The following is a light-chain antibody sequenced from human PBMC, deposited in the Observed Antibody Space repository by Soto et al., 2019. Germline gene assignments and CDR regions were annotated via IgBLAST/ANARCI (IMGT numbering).Light chain of an antibody. CDR1: QSLTNNY. CDR2: GAS. J-gene: IGKJ1*01. CDR3: QQYEAVVT. V-gene: IGKV3-20*01. Sequence: EIVLSQSTGTLSLSPGERATLSCRASQSLTNNYFAWYQQKPGRALRLLIDGASTRATGIPDRFSGGGSGTDFTLTISRLEPEDVAVYYCQQYEAVVTFGQGTKVDIK.